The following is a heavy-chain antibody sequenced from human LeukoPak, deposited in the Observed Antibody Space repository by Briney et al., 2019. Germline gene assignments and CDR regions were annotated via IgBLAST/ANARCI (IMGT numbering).Heavy chain of an antibody. CDR1: GYSISSGYY. V-gene: IGHV4-38-2*02. CDR2: IYHSGST. CDR3: ARDRGITMVRGWDYFDY. Sequence: SETLSLTCTVSGYSISSGYYWGWIRQPPGKGLEWIGSIYHSGSTYYNPSLKSRVTISVDTSNNQFSLKLSSVTAADTAVYYCARDRGITMVRGWDYFDYWGQGTLVTVSS. J-gene: IGHJ4*02. D-gene: IGHD3-10*01.